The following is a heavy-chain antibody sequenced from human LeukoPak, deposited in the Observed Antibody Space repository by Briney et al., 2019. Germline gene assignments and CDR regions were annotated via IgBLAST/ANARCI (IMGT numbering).Heavy chain of an antibody. V-gene: IGHV3-21*01. CDR1: GFTFSSYS. D-gene: IGHD1-1*01. Sequence: GGSLRLSCAASGFTFSSYSMNWVRQAPGKGLEWVSSISSSSSYIYYVDSVKGRFTISRDNAKNSLYLQMNSLRAEDTAVYYCARNWNDSPIDYWGQGTLVTVSS. CDR2: ISSSSSYI. J-gene: IGHJ4*02. CDR3: ARNWNDSPIDY.